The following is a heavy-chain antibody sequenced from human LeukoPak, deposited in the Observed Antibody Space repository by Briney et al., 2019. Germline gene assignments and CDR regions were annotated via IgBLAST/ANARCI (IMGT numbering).Heavy chain of an antibody. J-gene: IGHJ3*02. CDR1: GFTFSSYA. CDR3: AKDRALLWFGELDDAFDI. Sequence: GALRLSCAASGFTFSSYAMSWVRQAPGKGLEWVSAISGSGGSTYYADSVKGRFTISRDNSKNTLYLQMNSLRAEDTAVYYCAKDRALLWFGELDDAFDIWGQGTMVTVSS. V-gene: IGHV3-23*01. D-gene: IGHD3-10*01. CDR2: ISGSGGST.